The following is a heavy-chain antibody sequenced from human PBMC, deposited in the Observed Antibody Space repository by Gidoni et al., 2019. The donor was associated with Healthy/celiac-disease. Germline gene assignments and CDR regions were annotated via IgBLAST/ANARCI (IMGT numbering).Heavy chain of an antibody. V-gene: IGHV4-39*01. Sequence: QLQLQESGPGLVKPSETLSLPCPVSGGSLSSSSYYWGWIRQPPGKGLEWIGSIYYSGSTYYNPSLKSRVTISVDTSKNQFSLKLSSVTAADTAVYYCARQRITTRSCFDYWGQGTLVTVSS. J-gene: IGHJ4*02. D-gene: IGHD3-10*01. CDR1: GGSLSSSSYY. CDR3: ARQRITTRSCFDY. CDR2: IYYSGST.